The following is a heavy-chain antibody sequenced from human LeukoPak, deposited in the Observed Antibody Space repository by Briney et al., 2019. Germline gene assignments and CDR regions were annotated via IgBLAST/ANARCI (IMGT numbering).Heavy chain of an antibody. Sequence: SETLSLTCTVSGGSISSYYWSWIRQPPGKGLEWIGYIYYSGSTNYNPSLKSRVTISVDTSKNQFSLKLSSVTAADTAVYYCARHQRYCSSTSCYGEEEFDYWGQGTLATVSS. V-gene: IGHV4-59*08. D-gene: IGHD2-2*01. CDR1: GGSISSYY. CDR2: IYYSGST. J-gene: IGHJ4*02. CDR3: ARHQRYCSSTSCYGEEEFDY.